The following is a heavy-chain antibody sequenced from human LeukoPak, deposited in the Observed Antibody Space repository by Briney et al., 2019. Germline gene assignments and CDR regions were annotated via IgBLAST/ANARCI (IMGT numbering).Heavy chain of an antibody. CDR2: IIPIFGTA. CDR1: GGTFSSYA. D-gene: IGHD6-19*01. Sequence: SVKVSCKASGGTFSSYAISWVRQAPGQGLEWMGGIIPIFGTANYAQRFQGRVTITADESTSTAYMELSSLRSEDTAVYYCARHSSGWYGVYWYFDLWGRGTLVTVSS. CDR3: ARHSSGWYGVYWYFDL. V-gene: IGHV1-69*13. J-gene: IGHJ2*01.